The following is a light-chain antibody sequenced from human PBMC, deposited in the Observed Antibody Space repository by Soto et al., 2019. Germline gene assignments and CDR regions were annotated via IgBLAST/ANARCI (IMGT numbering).Light chain of an antibody. Sequence: EIVMTQSPATLSVSPGERATLSCRASQSVSSYLVWYQQKPGQAPRLLIYGASTGATGIPARLSGTGSGTDFTLTISSLQSEDFAVYYYEQYSRWPQTFGQGTKVEMK. V-gene: IGKV3-15*01. CDR2: GAS. CDR1: QSVSSY. J-gene: IGKJ1*01. CDR3: EQYSRWPQT.